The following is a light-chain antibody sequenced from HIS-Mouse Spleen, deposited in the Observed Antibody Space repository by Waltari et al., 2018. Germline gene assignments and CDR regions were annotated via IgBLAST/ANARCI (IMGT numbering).Light chain of an antibody. J-gene: IGLJ2*01. CDR2: EVS. V-gene: IGLV2-8*01. CDR1: SSAVAGYNS. CDR3: SSYAGSNNLV. Sequence: QSALTQPPSASGSPGQSVTIACTGTSSAVAGYNSVSWYPQHPGKAPKLMLYEVSKRPSGVPDRFSGSKSGNTASLTVSGLQAEDEADYYCSSYAGSNNLVFGGGTKLTVL.